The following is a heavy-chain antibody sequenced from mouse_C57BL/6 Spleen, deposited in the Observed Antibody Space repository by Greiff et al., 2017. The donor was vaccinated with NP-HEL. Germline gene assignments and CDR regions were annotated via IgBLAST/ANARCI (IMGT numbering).Heavy chain of an antibody. J-gene: IGHJ4*01. CDR3: ARHEEVPSTTVGGAMDY. D-gene: IGHD1-1*01. CDR2: FYPGSGSI. CDR1: GYTFTEYT. V-gene: IGHV1-62-2*01. Sequence: VQLQQSGAELVKPGASVKLSCKASGYTFTEYTIHWVKQRSGQGLEWIGWFYPGSGSIKYNEKFKDKATLTADKSSSTVYMELSRLTSEDSAVYFCARHEEVPSTTVGGAMDYWGQGTSVTVSS.